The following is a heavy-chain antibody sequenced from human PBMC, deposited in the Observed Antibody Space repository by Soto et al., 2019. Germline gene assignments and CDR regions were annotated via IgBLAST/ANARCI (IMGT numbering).Heavy chain of an antibody. CDR1: GYTFNNYG. D-gene: IGHD4-17*01. J-gene: IGHJ4*02. CDR3: ARESYGDYDY. Sequence: VASVKVSCKASGYTFNNYGTSWVRQAPGQGLEWMGWISAYSGNTNYAQKFQDRVTMTTDTSTSTAYMELRSLKSDDTAVYYCARESYGDYDYWGQGTVVTVSS. CDR2: ISAYSGNT. V-gene: IGHV1-18*01.